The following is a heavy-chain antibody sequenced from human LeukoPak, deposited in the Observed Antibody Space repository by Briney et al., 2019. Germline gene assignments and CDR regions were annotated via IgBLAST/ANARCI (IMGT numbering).Heavy chain of an antibody. D-gene: IGHD5-12*01. Sequence: PGGSLRLSCAASGFTVSSNYMSWVRQAPGKGLEWVSVIYSGGSTYYADSVKGRFTISRDNSKNTLYLQMNSLRAEDTAVYYCAREREYSGYDVGGFFDYWGRGTLVTVSS. J-gene: IGHJ4*02. CDR3: AREREYSGYDVGGFFDY. CDR2: IYSGGST. V-gene: IGHV3-53*01. CDR1: GFTVSSNY.